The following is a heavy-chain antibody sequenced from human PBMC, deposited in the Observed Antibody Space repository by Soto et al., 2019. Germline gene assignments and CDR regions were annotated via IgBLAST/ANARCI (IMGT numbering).Heavy chain of an antibody. CDR2: IIPIFGTA. D-gene: IGHD3-10*01. V-gene: IGHV1-69*01. J-gene: IGHJ6*02. Sequence: QVQLVQSGAEVKKPGSSVKVSCKASGGTFSSYAISWVRQAPGQGLEWMGGIIPIFGTANYAQKFQGRVRIPADESTSPAYMERSSRRSEDTALYYCARSPTDSGITMGRGVIPDYYYYGMDVWGQGTTVTVAS. CDR1: GGTFSSYA. CDR3: ARSPTDSGITMGRGVIPDYYYYGMDV.